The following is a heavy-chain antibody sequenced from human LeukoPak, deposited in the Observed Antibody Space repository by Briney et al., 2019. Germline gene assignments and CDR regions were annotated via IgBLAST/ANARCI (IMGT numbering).Heavy chain of an antibody. Sequence: KAGGSLRLSCAASGFTFSNAWMSWVRQPPGKGLEWIGEINHSGSTNYNPSLKSRVTISVDTSKNQFSLKLSSVTAADTAVYYCARVSNSVVATMETPNWFDPWGQGTLVTVSS. V-gene: IGHV4-34*01. J-gene: IGHJ5*02. CDR1: GFTFSNAW. CDR3: ARVSNSVVATMETPNWFDP. CDR2: INHSGST. D-gene: IGHD5-12*01.